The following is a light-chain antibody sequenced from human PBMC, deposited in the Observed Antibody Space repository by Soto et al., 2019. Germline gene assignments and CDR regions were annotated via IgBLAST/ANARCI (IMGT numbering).Light chain of an antibody. V-gene: IGLV1-44*01. CDR3: AAWDDSLSAWV. J-gene: IGLJ3*02. Sequence: QSVLTQPPSASGTPGQRVTISCSGSSSNIGSKSVNWYKQFPGTAPKVLMYSDAQRPSGVPDRFSGSKSGTSASLAISGLQSEDEADYYCAAWDDSLSAWVFGGGTKLTVL. CDR2: SDA. CDR1: SSNIGSKS.